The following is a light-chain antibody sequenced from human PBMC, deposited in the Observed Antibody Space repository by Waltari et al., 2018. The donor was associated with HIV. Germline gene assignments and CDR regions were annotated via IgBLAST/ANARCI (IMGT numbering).Light chain of an antibody. Sequence: YELTQPPSVSVAPGQTAMITCGGNNIESKSVQWYQQKPGQAPVPAIYLDLDRPSGIPERFAGSVSGNTATLTISRVDAGDEADYYCQVWDRSSDQVIFGGGTKLTVL. V-gene: IGLV3-21*04. CDR1: NIESKS. J-gene: IGLJ2*01. CDR3: QVWDRSSDQVI. CDR2: LDL.